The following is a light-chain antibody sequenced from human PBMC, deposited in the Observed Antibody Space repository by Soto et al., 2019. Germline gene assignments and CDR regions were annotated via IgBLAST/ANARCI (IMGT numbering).Light chain of an antibody. CDR1: SSDVGDYNS. J-gene: IGLJ3*02. CDR2: EVS. V-gene: IGLV2-8*01. CDR3: SSYAGSNIWV. Sequence: QSVLTQPPSASGSPGRSVTSSCSGTSSDVGDYNSVSWYQQHPGKAPKLMIYEVSKRPSGVPDRFSGSKSGNAASLTVSGLQAEDEADYYCSSYAGSNIWVFGGGTKVTVL.